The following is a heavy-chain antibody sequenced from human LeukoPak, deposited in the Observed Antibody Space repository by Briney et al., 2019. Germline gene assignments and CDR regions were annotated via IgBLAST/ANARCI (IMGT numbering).Heavy chain of an antibody. J-gene: IGHJ3*02. V-gene: IGHV4-59*01. CDR3: ARDKGLPQAFDI. D-gene: IGHD5/OR15-5a*01. CDR1: GGPISSFY. CDR2: ISYSGTT. Sequence: KPSETLSLTCTVSGGPISSFYWSWIRQPPGKGLEYIGYISYSGTTSYNPSLKSRVTISVDTSKNQFSLKLTSVTAADTAVYYCARDKGLPQAFDIWGQGTMVTVSS.